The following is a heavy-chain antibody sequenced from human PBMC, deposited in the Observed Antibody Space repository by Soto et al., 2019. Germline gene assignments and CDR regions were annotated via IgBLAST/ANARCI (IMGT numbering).Heavy chain of an antibody. CDR2: IIPIFPTP. D-gene: IGHD5-12*01. V-gene: IGHV1-69*12. Sequence: QVQLVQSGGEVKSLGPWGTSSSKDSGGPSGNSATSWVRQPPGQGLGWRGGIIPIFPTPDYAQKFQGRVTITADESTSTAYMELTSLRSEDTAVYYCARDKDRLQLGGNYYYGMDVWGQGTTVTVSS. CDR3: ARDKDRLQLGGNYYYGMDV. CDR1: GGPSGNSA. J-gene: IGHJ6*02.